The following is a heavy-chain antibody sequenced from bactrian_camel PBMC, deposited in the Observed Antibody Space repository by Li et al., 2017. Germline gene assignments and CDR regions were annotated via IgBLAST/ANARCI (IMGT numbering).Heavy chain of an antibody. Sequence: HVQLVESGGGSVQAGGSLRLSCTVSGFPYSDSTFCLGWFRQAPGKEREGVAGIVVRGFETHYADSVKGRFTVSKDNVKNILYLQMNGLQPEDTAVYYCAAPLYGDRITYEYNYWGQGTQVTVS. CDR3: AAPLYGDRITYEYNY. J-gene: IGHJ4*01. D-gene: IGHD2*01. CDR2: IVVRGFET. CDR1: GFPYSDSTFC. V-gene: IGHV3S6*01.